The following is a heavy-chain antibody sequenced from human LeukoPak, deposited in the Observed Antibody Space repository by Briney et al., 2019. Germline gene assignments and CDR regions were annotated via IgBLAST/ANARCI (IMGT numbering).Heavy chain of an antibody. CDR2: IYYSGST. Sequence: SETLPLTCTVSGGSISSGDYYWSWIRQPPGKGLEWIGYIYYSGSTYYNPSLKSRVTISVDASKNQFSLKLSSVTAADTAVYYRAGGGVRGVEVDYWGQGTLVTVSS. V-gene: IGHV4-30-4*08. CDR3: AGGGVRGVEVDY. J-gene: IGHJ4*02. D-gene: IGHD3-10*01. CDR1: GGSISSGDYY.